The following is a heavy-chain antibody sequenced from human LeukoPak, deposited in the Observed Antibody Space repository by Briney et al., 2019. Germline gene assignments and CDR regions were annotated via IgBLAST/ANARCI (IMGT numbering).Heavy chain of an antibody. V-gene: IGHV4-34*01. Sequence: PSETLSLTCAVYGGSFSGYYWSWIRQPPGKGQEWIGEINHSGSTNYNPSLKSRVTISVDTSKNQFSLKLSSVTAADTAVYYCARVQLAYDYVWGSYRYLGYFDYWGQGTLVTVSS. D-gene: IGHD3-16*02. CDR1: GGSFSGYY. J-gene: IGHJ4*02. CDR2: INHSGST. CDR3: ARVQLAYDYVWGSYRYLGYFDY.